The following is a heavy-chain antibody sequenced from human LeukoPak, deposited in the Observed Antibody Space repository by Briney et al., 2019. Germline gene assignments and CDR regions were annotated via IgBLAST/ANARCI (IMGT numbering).Heavy chain of an antibody. CDR3: ARDRSMVRGVTLIKGWFDP. D-gene: IGHD3-10*01. CDR2: IWYDGSNK. CDR1: GFTFSSYG. Sequence: GRSLRLSCAASGFTFSSYGMHWVRQAPGKGLEWVAVIWYDGSNKYYADSVKGRFTISRDNSKNTLYLQMNSLRAEDTAVYYCARDRSMVRGVTLIKGWFDPWGQGTLVTVSS. V-gene: IGHV3-33*01. J-gene: IGHJ5*02.